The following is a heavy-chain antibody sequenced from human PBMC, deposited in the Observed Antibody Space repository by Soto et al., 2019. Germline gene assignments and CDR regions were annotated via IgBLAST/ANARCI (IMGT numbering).Heavy chain of an antibody. V-gene: IGHV3-33*01. CDR3: ARDRYGSAWYDLDF. CDR2: ICYDGSNK. Sequence: QVQLVESGGGVVQPGRSLRLSCAASGFTFSSYGMHWVRQAPGKGLEWVAGICYDGSNKYYEDSVKGRFTISRDNSKNPLYLEMNSLRAEETAVYYCARDRYGSAWYDLDFWGQGPLVTVSS. CDR1: GFTFSSYG. D-gene: IGHD6-19*01. J-gene: IGHJ4*02.